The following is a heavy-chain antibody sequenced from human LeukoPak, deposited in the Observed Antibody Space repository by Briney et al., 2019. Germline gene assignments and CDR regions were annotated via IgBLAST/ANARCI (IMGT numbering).Heavy chain of an antibody. J-gene: IGHJ1*01. CDR1: GYPFIYYY. Sequence: ASVKVSCKSSGYPFIYYYIHWIRQASGQGLESMGWIDHKNGDTKYAQRSQGRLTISMDTSIDTVYMELNSLRYDDTDVLYCPRLSALWGEGNL. CDR2: IDHKNGDT. CDR3: PRLSAL. V-gene: IGHV1-2*02.